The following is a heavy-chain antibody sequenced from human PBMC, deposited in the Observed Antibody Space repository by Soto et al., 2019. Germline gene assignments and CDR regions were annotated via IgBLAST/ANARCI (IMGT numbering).Heavy chain of an antibody. CDR2: IYYSGST. Sequence: LSLTFTVSGGSISSISYYWGWIRQPPGKGLEWIGSIYYSGSTYYNPSLKSRVTISVDTSKKQFSLKLSSVTAADTAVYYCARLRADVGAFDSWGQGKMVTVSS. J-gene: IGHJ3*02. CDR3: ARLRADVGAFDS. CDR1: GGSISSISYY. V-gene: IGHV4-39*01.